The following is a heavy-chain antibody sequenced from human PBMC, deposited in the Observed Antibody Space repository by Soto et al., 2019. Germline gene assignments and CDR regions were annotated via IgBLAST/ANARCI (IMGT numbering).Heavy chain of an antibody. D-gene: IGHD3-22*01. Sequence: QVQLVQSGAEVKKPGSSVKISCKPSGGTFSSHAYSWVRQAPGQGLEWMGGIIPIFGPANYEQKFQDRVTITAVTTRRTAFMELSGLRSDDKAVYYCARASPSHCSESSFFGEYWYFDIWGRGTLVIVSS. CDR1: GGTFSSHA. V-gene: IGHV1-69*06. J-gene: IGHJ2*01. CDR3: ARASPSHCSESSFFGEYWYFDI. CDR2: IIPIFGPA.